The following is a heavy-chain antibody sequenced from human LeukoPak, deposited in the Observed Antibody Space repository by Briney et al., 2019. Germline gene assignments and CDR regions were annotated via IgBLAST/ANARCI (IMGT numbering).Heavy chain of an antibody. CDR2: IYYSGST. D-gene: IGHD1-26*01. Sequence: SETLSLTCTVSGGSISSYYWSWIRQPPGKGLEWIGYIYYSGSTNYNPSLKSRVTISVDTSKNQFSLKLSSVTAADTAVYYCARPLRIGSRSGWAFDNLGQGTKGTGSS. CDR3: ARPLRIGSRSGWAFDN. J-gene: IGHJ3*02. CDR1: GGSISSYY. V-gene: IGHV4-59*08.